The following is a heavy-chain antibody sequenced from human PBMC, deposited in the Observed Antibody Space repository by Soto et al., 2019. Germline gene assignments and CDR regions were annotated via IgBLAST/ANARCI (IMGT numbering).Heavy chain of an antibody. V-gene: IGHV1-18*01. D-gene: IGHD2-15*01. CDR3: ARDAPPSDCSGGSCYPVA. Sequence: QVQLVQSGAEVKKPGASVKVSCKASGYTFTSYGISWVRQAPGQGLEWMGWISAYNGNTNYAQKLQGRVTMTTDTSTSTAYMELRSLRSDDTAVYYCARDAPPSDCSGGSCYPVAWGQGTLVTVSS. CDR2: ISAYNGNT. J-gene: IGHJ4*02. CDR1: GYTFTSYG.